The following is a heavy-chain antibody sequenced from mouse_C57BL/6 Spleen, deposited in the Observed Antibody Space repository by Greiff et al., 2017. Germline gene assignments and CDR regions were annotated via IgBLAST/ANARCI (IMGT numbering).Heavy chain of an antibody. D-gene: IGHD3-2*02. CDR2: IHPYSGST. V-gene: IGHV1-64*01. J-gene: IGHJ3*01. CDR3: ADSSGYDWLAY. Sequence: VKLQQPGAELVKPGASVKLSCKASGYTFTSYWMHWVKQRPGQGLEWIGMIHPYSGSTNYNEKFKSKATLTVDKSSSTAYMQLSSLTSEDAAVYYCADSSGYDWLAYWGQGTLVTVSA. CDR1: GYTFTSYW.